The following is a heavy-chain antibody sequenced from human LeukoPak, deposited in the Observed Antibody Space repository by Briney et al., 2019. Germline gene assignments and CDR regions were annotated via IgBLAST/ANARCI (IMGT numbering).Heavy chain of an antibody. V-gene: IGHV1-2*02. J-gene: IGHJ4*02. Sequence: ASVKVSCRASGYIFTAHYLHWVRQAPGQGLEWMGWINPNSGATDSAQKFQGRVTMTRDTSISTAHMELSSLISDDTAVYYCARGVAVAGKDYWGQGTLVTVSS. CDR1: GYIFTAHY. CDR2: INPNSGAT. CDR3: ARGVAVAGKDY. D-gene: IGHD6-19*01.